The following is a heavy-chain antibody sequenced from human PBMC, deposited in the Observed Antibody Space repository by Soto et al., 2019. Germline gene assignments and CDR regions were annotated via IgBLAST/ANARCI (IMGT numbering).Heavy chain of an antibody. CDR2: IYYSGST. Sequence: QVQLQESGPGLVKPSQTLSLTCTVSGVSISSGPYFWTWIRQHPGKGLEWIGYIYYSGSTYYNLSLKSRVFISVDTSKNQFSLKLTSVTAADTAVYFCARRGYSYDYNYWGQGSLVTVSS. CDR3: ARRGYSYDYNY. V-gene: IGHV4-31*03. D-gene: IGHD5-18*01. CDR1: GVSISSGPYF. J-gene: IGHJ4*02.